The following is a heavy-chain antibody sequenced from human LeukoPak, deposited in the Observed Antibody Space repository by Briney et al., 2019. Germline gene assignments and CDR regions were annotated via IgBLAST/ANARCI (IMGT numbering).Heavy chain of an antibody. Sequence: ASVKVSCKASGYTFTSYGISWLRQAPGQGLEWMGWISAYNGNTNYAQKLQGRVTMTTDTSTSTAYMELRSLRSDDTAVYYCARGGVTFSSSQGRGSDWFDPWGQGTLVTVSS. V-gene: IGHV1-18*01. J-gene: IGHJ5*02. D-gene: IGHD6-13*01. CDR3: ARGGVTFSSSQGRGSDWFDP. CDR1: GYTFTSYG. CDR2: ISAYNGNT.